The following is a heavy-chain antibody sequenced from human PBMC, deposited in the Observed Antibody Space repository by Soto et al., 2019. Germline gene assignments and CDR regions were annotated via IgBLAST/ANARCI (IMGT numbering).Heavy chain of an antibody. V-gene: IGHV3-23*01. D-gene: IGHD3-10*01. CDR1: GFTFSSYA. J-gene: IGHJ4*02. Sequence: EVQLLESGGGLVQPGGSLRLSCAASGFTFSSYAMSWVRQAPGKGLEWVSVISSSGGSTDYADSVKGRFTISRDNSKTTLYLQMNSLRAADTAVYYCAKKRSYYFDYWGQGTLVTVSS. CDR3: AKKRSYYFDY. CDR2: ISSSGGST.